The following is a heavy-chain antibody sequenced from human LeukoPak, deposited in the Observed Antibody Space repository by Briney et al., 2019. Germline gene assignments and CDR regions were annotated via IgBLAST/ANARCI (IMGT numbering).Heavy chain of an antibody. CDR2: ISYDGSNK. CDR1: GFTFSSYA. J-gene: IGHJ4*02. CDR3: AKDGGYGDPYPRYFDY. Sequence: GGSLRLSCAASGFTFSSYAMSWVRQAPGKGLEWVAVISYDGSNKYYADSVKGRFTISRDNSKNTLYLQMNSLRAEDTAVYYCAKDGGYGDPYPRYFDYWGQGTLVTASS. D-gene: IGHD4-17*01. V-gene: IGHV3-30*18.